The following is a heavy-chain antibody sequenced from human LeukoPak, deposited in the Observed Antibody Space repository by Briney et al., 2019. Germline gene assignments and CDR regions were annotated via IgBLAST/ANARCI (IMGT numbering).Heavy chain of an antibody. CDR1: GGSFSGYY. CDR3: ARERPLALFDY. J-gene: IGHJ4*02. V-gene: IGHV4-34*01. Sequence: SETLSLTCAVYGGSFSGYYWSWIRQPPGKGLEWIGEINHSGSTNYNPSLKSRVTISVDTSKNQFSLKLSSVTAADTAVYYCARERPLALFDYWGQGTLVTVSS. CDR2: INHSGST.